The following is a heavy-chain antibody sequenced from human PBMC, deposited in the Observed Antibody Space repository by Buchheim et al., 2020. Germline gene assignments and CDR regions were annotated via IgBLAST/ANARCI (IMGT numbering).Heavy chain of an antibody. Sequence: QVQLQESGPGLVKPSETLSLTCTVSGGSVSSGSYYWSWIRQPPGKGLEWIGYIYYSGSTNYNPPLKSRVTISVDTSKNQFSLKLSSVTAADTAVYYCARDMGYYYGMDVWGQGTT. V-gene: IGHV4-61*01. D-gene: IGHD3-10*01. J-gene: IGHJ6*02. CDR1: GGSVSSGSYY. CDR3: ARDMGYYYGMDV. CDR2: IYYSGST.